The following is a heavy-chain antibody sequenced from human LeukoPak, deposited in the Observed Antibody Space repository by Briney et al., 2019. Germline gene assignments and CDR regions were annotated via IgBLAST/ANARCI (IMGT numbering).Heavy chain of an antibody. V-gene: IGHV1-2*04. CDR2: INPNSGGP. CDR1: GYTFTGYY. Sequence: ASVKVSCKASGYTFTGYYMHWVRQAPGQGLEWMGWINPNSGGPNYAQKFQGWVTMTRDTSISTAYMELSSLRPEDTAVYYCACGVAGTSDYWGQGTLVTVSS. CDR3: ACGVAGTSDY. D-gene: IGHD6-19*01. J-gene: IGHJ4*02.